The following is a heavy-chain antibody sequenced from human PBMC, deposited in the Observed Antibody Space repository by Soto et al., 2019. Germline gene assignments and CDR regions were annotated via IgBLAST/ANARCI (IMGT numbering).Heavy chain of an antibody. J-gene: IGHJ4*02. CDR2: IYHSGST. Sequence: QLQLQESGSGLVKPSQTLSLTCAVSGGSISSGGYSWSWIRQPPGKGLEWIGYIYHSGSTYYNPSLKSRVTISVDTSKNQFSLKLSSVTAADTDVYYCARVRGSYYYDSSVEEDYWGQGTLVTVSS. D-gene: IGHD3-22*01. CDR3: ARVRGSYYYDSSVEEDY. CDR1: GGSISSGGYS. V-gene: IGHV4-30-2*01.